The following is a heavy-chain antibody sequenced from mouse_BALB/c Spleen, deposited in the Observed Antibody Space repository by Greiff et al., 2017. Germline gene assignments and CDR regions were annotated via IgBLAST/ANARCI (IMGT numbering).Heavy chain of an antibody. CDR2: ISSGGSYT. V-gene: IGHV5-9-3*01. CDR1: GFTFSSYA. D-gene: IGHD2-4*01. CDR3: ARLYDYDGAY. J-gene: IGHJ3*01. Sequence: EVQGVESGGGLVKPGGSLKLSCAASGFTFSSYAMSWVRQTPEKRLEWVATISSGGSYTYYPDSVKGRFTISRDNAKNTLYLQMSSLRSEDTAMYYCARLYDYDGAYWGQGTLVTVSA.